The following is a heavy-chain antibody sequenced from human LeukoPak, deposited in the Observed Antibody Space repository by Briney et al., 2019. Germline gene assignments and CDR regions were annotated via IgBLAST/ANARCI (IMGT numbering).Heavy chain of an antibody. D-gene: IGHD2-15*01. CDR3: ARDSDVHCSGGRCTNFDY. V-gene: IGHV3-48*03. J-gene: IGHJ4*02. CDR2: ISSSNTI. CDR1: GFTFSSYE. Sequence: GGSLRLSCAASGFTFSSYEMNWVRQAPGKGLEWVSYISSSNTIYYADSVKGRFTISRDNAKNSLYLQMNSLRAEDTAVYYCARDSDVHCSGGRCTNFDYWGQGTLVTVSS.